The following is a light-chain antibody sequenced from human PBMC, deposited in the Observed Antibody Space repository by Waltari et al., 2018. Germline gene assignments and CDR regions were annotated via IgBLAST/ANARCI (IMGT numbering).Light chain of an antibody. CDR3: QDYDNLPPLT. V-gene: IGKV1-33*01. J-gene: IGKJ4*01. CDR2: DAP. CDR1: QDISNY. Sequence: DIQMTQSPSSLSASVGDRVTITCQASQDISNYLNWFQQKPGKAPNPLIYDAPNWETGVPSRFSGSGSGTDFTFTISSLQPEEIATYYCQDYDNLPPLTFGGGTKVEIK.